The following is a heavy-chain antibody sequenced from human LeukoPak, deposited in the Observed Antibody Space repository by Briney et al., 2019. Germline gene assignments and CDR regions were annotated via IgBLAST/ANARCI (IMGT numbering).Heavy chain of an antibody. D-gene: IGHD3-9*01. CDR2: IKQDGSEK. V-gene: IGHV3-7*03. J-gene: IGHJ4*02. CDR1: GFTFSSYW. CDR3: ARDPRDFDWLPSFDY. Sequence: GGSLRLTCAASGFTFSSYWMSWVRQAPGKGLEWVANIKQDGSEKYYVDSVKGRFTISRDNAKNSLYLQMNSLRAEDTAVYYCARDPRDFDWLPSFDYWGQGTLVTVSS.